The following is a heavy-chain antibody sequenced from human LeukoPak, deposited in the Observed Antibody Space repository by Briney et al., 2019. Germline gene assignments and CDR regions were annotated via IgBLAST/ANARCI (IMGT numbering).Heavy chain of an antibody. D-gene: IGHD2-8*01. CDR3: ARDNGENYHTAFDY. CDR1: GFTFSSYW. J-gene: IGHJ4*02. Sequence: PGGSLRLSCAASGFTFSSYWIHWVRQVPGKGLVWVSRIHGDGRTTTYADSVKGRFTISRDNAKNTLYLQMNSLRAEDTAVYYCARDNGENYHTAFDYWGQGTLVTGSS. V-gene: IGHV3-74*01. CDR2: IHGDGRTT.